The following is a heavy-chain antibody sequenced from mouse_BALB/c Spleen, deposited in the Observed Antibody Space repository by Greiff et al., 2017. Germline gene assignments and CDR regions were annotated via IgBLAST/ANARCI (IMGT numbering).Heavy chain of an antibody. Sequence: QVHVKQSGAELVRPGSSVKISCKASGYAFRSYWMNWVKQRPGQGLEWIGQIYPGDGDTNYNGKFKGKATLTADKSSSTAYMQLSSLTSEDSAVYFCARGNYDSGDYWGQGTTLTVSS. J-gene: IGHJ2*01. V-gene: IGHV1-80*01. CDR2: IYPGDGDT. CDR1: GYAFRSYW. D-gene: IGHD1-1*01. CDR3: ARGNYDSGDY.